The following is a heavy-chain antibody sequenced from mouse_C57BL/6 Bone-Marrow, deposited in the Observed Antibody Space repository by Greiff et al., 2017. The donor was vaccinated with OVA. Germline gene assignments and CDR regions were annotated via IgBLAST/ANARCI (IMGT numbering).Heavy chain of an antibody. CDR3: ARCDYYGSPYAMDY. CDR1: GYTFTSYW. D-gene: IGHD1-1*01. J-gene: IGHJ4*01. V-gene: IGHV1-72*01. CDR2: IDPNSGGT. Sequence: QVQLQQPGAVLVKPGASVKLSCKASGYTFTSYWMHWVKQRPGRGLEWIGRIDPNSGGTKYNEKFKSKATLTVDKSSSTAYMQLNSLTSEDSAVYSCARCDYYGSPYAMDYWGQGTSVTVSS.